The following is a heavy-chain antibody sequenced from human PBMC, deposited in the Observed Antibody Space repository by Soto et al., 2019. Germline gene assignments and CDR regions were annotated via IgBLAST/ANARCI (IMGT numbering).Heavy chain of an antibody. V-gene: IGHV3-53*01. CDR3: ARDRRYSSSSLGYYYGMDV. CDR2: IYSGGST. Sequence: GGSLRLSCAASGFTVSSNYMSWVRQAPGKGLEWVSVIYSGGSTYYADSVKGRFTISRDNSKNTLYLQMNSLRAEDTAVYYCARDRRYSSSSLGYYYGMDVWGQGTTVTVSS. D-gene: IGHD6-6*01. J-gene: IGHJ6*02. CDR1: GFTVSSNY.